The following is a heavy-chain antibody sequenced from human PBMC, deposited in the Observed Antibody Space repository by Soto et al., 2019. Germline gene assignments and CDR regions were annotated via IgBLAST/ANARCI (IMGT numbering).Heavy chain of an antibody. CDR1: GFFISGGDY. J-gene: IGHJ3*01. V-gene: IGHV4-38-2*02. CDR3: ARARWYDAFDV. CDR2: IFHGGNT. D-gene: IGHD2-15*01. Sequence: SDTLSLTCTVSGFFISGGDYWGWVRKPPRKGLEWIGSIFHGGNTYYNPSLKNPVTISVDMSKNLFSLKLNSVSAADTAVYYCARARWYDAFDVWGQGTVVTVSS.